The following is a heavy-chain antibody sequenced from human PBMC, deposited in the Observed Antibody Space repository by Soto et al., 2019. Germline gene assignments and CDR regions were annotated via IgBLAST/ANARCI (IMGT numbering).Heavy chain of an antibody. D-gene: IGHD6-13*01. CDR3: AHGGLWGYSSIGRWFDP. CDR2: IYWDDDK. V-gene: IGHV2-5*02. Sequence: KESGPTLVKPTQTLTLTCTFSGFSLSTSGVGVGWIRQPPGKALEWLALIYWDDDKRYSPSLKSRLTITKDTSKNQVVLTMTNMDPVDTATYYCAHGGLWGYSSIGRWFDPWGQGTLVTVSS. CDR1: GFSLSTSGVG. J-gene: IGHJ5*02.